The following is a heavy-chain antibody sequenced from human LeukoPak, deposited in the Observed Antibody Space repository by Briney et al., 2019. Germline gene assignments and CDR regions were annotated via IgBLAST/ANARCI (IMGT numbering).Heavy chain of an antibody. CDR1: GGSLSSSNYY. J-gene: IGHJ4*02. CDR3: ARPKKNIAVAGFDY. V-gene: IGHV4-39*07. CDR2: IYYSGST. Sequence: SETLSLTCTVSGGSLSSSNYYWGWIRQPPGKGLEWIGSIYYSGSTYYNPSLKSRVTISVDTSKNQFSLKLSSVTAADTAVYYCARPKKNIAVAGFDYWGQGTLVTVSS. D-gene: IGHD6-19*01.